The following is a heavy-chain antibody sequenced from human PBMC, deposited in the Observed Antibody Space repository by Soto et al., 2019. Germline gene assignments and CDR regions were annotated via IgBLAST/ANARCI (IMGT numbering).Heavy chain of an antibody. CDR1: GVSISSGKW. D-gene: IGHD3-22*01. CDR3: ARNLFDSRGYPPEV. CDR2: IFHTGNT. J-gene: IGHJ4*02. Sequence: SETLSLTCTISGVSISSGKWWSWVRQPPGEGLEWTGEIFHTGNTDYKPSLKSRVSILVDKSKNQFSLNLDSVTAADTAVYYCARNLFDSRGYPPEVWGQGILVTVSS. V-gene: IGHV4-4*02.